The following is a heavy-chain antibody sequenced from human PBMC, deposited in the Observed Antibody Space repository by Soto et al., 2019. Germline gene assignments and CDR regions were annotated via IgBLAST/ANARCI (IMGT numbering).Heavy chain of an antibody. D-gene: IGHD2-21*01. J-gene: IGHJ4*02. CDR2: INPNGGST. CDR1: GYTFIHYY. CDR3: VRSFLQGDF. V-gene: IGHV1-46*01. Sequence: QVQLVQSGAEVKKPGASVKVSCKASGYTFIHYYIHWVRQAPGQGLEWMAIINPNGGSTNYAQKFRGRVTVTSDTSTTTVAMELNSLGSDATAVYFCVRSFLQGDFWGQGKLVTVSS.